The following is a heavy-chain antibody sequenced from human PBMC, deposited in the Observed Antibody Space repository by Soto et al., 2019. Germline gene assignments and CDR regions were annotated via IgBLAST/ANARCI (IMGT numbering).Heavy chain of an antibody. J-gene: IGHJ4*02. D-gene: IGHD3-22*01. Sequence: QLQLQESGSGLVKPSQTLSLTCAVSGGSISSGGYSWSWIRQPPGKGLEWIGYICHSGSTYYNPSLKRRVTSTVDRSKNHCSLKLSSLAAADTAVDCGASMRGRYASRGDDYWGQGTLLTVSS. CDR2: ICHSGST. CDR3: ASMRGRYASRGDDY. V-gene: IGHV4-30-2*01. CDR1: GGSISSGGYS.